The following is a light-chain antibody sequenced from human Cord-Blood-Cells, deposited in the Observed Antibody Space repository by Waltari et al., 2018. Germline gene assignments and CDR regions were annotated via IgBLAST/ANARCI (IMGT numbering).Light chain of an antibody. Sequence: IVMTQSLATLSVSPGERATLSCRASQSVSSNLAWYQQKPGQAPRLLIYGASTRATGIPARFSGSGSGTEFTLTISSLQSEDFAVYYCQQYKNWPLTFGGGTKVEIK. CDR3: QQYKNWPLT. CDR2: GAS. V-gene: IGKV3-15*01. CDR1: QSVSSN. J-gene: IGKJ4*01.